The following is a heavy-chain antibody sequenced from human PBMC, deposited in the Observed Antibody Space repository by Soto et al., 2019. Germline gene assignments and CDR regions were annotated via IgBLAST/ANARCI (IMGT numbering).Heavy chain of an antibody. Sequence: QVQLVQSGAEVKKPGASVKVSCKASGYTFNSYGISWVRQAPGQGLEWMGWISAYNGNTNYAQKLQGRVTMTTDTSXXTAYMELRSLRSDDTAVYYCARDRSNYVAHYGMDVWGQGTTVTVSS. CDR2: ISAYNGNT. V-gene: IGHV1-18*01. D-gene: IGHD4-4*01. CDR3: ARDRSNYVAHYGMDV. J-gene: IGHJ6*02. CDR1: GYTFNSYG.